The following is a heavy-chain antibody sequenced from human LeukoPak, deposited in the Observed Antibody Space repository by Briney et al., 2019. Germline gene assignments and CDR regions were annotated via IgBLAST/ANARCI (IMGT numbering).Heavy chain of an antibody. Sequence: GGSLRLSCAASGFTFSSYGMHWVRQAPGKGLEGVAVISYDGSNKYYADSVKGRFTISRDNSKNTLYLQMNSLRAEDTAVYDCAKGGLYNWNDGYAFDIWGQGTMVTVSS. D-gene: IGHD1-1*01. V-gene: IGHV3-30*18. CDR1: GFTFSSYG. J-gene: IGHJ3*02. CDR3: AKGGLYNWNDGYAFDI. CDR2: ISYDGSNK.